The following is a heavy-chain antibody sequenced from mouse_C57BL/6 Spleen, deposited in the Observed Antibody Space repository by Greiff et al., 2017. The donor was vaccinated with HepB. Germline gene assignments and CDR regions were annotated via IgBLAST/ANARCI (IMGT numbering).Heavy chain of an antibody. Sequence: QVQLQQSGAELVKPGASAKISCKASGYAFSSYWMNWVKQRPGKGLEWIGQIYPGDGDTNYNGKFKGKATLTADKSSSTAYMQLSSLTSEDSAVYFCARDGGYYYYFDYWGQGTTLTVSS. D-gene: IGHD2-3*01. V-gene: IGHV1-80*01. CDR3: ARDGGYYYYFDY. CDR2: IYPGDGDT. CDR1: GYAFSSYW. J-gene: IGHJ2*01.